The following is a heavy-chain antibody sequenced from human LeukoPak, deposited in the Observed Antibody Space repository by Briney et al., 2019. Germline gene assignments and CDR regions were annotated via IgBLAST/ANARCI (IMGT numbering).Heavy chain of an antibody. J-gene: IGHJ4*02. CDR1: GFTFSSYA. Sequence: PGGSLRLSCAASGFTFSSYAMSWVRQAPGKGLEWVSAISGSGGSTYYADSVKGRFTISRDNSKNTLYLQMNSLRAEDTAVYYCAKPDQNYDILTGYFSYWGQGTLVTVSS. V-gene: IGHV3-23*01. CDR3: AKPDQNYDILTGYFSY. CDR2: ISGSGGST. D-gene: IGHD3-9*01.